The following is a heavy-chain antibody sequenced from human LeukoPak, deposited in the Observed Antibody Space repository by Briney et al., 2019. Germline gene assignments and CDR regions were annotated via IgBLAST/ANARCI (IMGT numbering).Heavy chain of an antibody. CDR1: GGSFSGYY. Sequence: PSETLSFTCAVYGGSFSGYYWSWIRQPPGKGLEWIGEINHSGSTNYNPSLKSRVTISVDTSKNQFSLKLSSVTAADTAVYYCARGGQRGLRQTFDYWGQGTLVTVSS. V-gene: IGHV4-34*01. CDR2: INHSGST. CDR3: ARGGQRGLRQTFDY. D-gene: IGHD6-25*01. J-gene: IGHJ4*02.